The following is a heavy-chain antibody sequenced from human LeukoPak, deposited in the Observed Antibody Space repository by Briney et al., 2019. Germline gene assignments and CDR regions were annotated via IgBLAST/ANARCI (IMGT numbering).Heavy chain of an antibody. Sequence: ASVKVSCKASGYTFTSYDINWVRQATGRGLEWMGSMTPNSGNTAYAQKFQGRVTMTSTTSISTAYMERSSLRSEYTGVYYCARGASRSFDYWGQGTLVTVSS. CDR1: GYTFTSYD. V-gene: IGHV1-8*01. CDR2: MTPNSGNT. CDR3: ARGASRSFDY. J-gene: IGHJ4*02.